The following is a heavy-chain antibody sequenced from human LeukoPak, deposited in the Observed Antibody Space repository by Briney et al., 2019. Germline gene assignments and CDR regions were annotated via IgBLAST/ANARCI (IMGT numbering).Heavy chain of an antibody. V-gene: IGHV3-30*03. D-gene: IGHD3-16*01. J-gene: IGHJ4*02. CDR2: ISYDGRNK. CDR3: IRDLFDDYSLDY. CDR1: GFTFSSYG. Sequence: GGSLRLSCAASGFTFSSYGMHWVRQAPGKGLEWVAAISYDGRNKEYVDSVKGRFTISRDNSKNTLYLQMNSLRAEDTAVYYCIRDLFDDYSLDYWGQGALVTVSS.